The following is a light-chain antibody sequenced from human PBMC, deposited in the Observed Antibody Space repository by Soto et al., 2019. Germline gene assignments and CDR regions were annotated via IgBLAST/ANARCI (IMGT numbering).Light chain of an antibody. Sequence: EIVMTQSPATLSVSPGERATLSCRASQSISSNLVWYQQKPGQPPRLLIYGASTRASGIPARFSGSGSGTEFTLIISTLQSEDFVVYYCQQYNNWPRTFGQGTKLEIK. V-gene: IGKV3-15*01. CDR3: QQYNNWPRT. CDR1: QSISSN. CDR2: GAS. J-gene: IGKJ2*01.